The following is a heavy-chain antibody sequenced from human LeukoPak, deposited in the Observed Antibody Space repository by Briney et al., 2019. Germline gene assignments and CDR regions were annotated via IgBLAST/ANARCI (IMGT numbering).Heavy chain of an antibody. D-gene: IGHD6-19*01. Sequence: EASVKVSCKASGYTFNNHYMYWVRQAPGQGLEWMGVINPSGGSTSYAQKFQGRVTMTRDTSTRTVYMEVNGLRSEDTAVYYCARQGTYSSAIGMGYWGQGTLVTVSS. CDR2: INPSGGST. J-gene: IGHJ4*02. V-gene: IGHV1-46*02. CDR1: GYTFNNHY. CDR3: ARQGTYSSAIGMGY.